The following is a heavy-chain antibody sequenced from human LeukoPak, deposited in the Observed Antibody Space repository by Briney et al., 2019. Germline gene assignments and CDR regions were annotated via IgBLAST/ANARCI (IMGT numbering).Heavy chain of an antibody. CDR1: GGTFSSYA. Sequence: SVKVSCKASGGTFSSYAISWVRQAPGQGLEWMGRIIPIFGIANYAQKFQGRVTITADKSTSTAYMELSSLRSEDTAVYYCARETPTTPSDYYYYYGMDVWGQGTTVTVSS. V-gene: IGHV1-69*04. J-gene: IGHJ6*02. D-gene: IGHD1-14*01. CDR3: ARETPTTPSDYYYYYGMDV. CDR2: IIPIFGIA.